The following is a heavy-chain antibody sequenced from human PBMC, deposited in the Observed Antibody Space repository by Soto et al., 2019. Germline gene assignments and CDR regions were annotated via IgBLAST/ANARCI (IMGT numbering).Heavy chain of an antibody. Sequence: QVQLVQSGGGVVQPGRSLRLSCAASDSSFRTYGMHWVRQAPGRGLEWVAGISYDGSKTYYADSVKGRFTISIDNSKSTLYVQMNSLTPEDTAMYYCAKQKGGMVTKYIWFDPWGQGTLVTVTS. CDR2: ISYDGSKT. D-gene: IGHD5-18*01. CDR3: AKQKGGMVTKYIWFDP. CDR1: DSSFRTYG. V-gene: IGHV3-30*18. J-gene: IGHJ5*02.